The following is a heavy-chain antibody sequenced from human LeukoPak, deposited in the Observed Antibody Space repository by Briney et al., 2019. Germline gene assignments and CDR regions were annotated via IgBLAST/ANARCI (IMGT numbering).Heavy chain of an antibody. D-gene: IGHD2/OR15-2a*01. Sequence: ASVKVSCKASGYSFINYGITWVRLAPGQGLEWMGWSSPYNGKTNYAQKFQGRVTMTTDTSTNTAYMELRSLRSDDTAVYYCARGGIDIVTVPVSNWFDPWGQGTLVTVSS. V-gene: IGHV1-18*01. CDR2: SSPYNGKT. J-gene: IGHJ5*02. CDR1: GYSFINYG. CDR3: ARGGIDIVTVPVSNWFDP.